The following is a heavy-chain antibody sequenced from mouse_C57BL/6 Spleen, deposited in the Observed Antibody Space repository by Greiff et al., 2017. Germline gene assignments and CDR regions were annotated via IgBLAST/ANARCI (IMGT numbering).Heavy chain of an antibody. CDR3: ARGDDYGSSYWYFDV. CDR2: INPNNGGT. J-gene: IGHJ1*03. Sequence: SGYTFTDYYMNWVKQSHGKSLEWIGDINPNNGGTSYNQKFKGKATLTVDKSSSTAYMELRSLTSEDSAVYYCARGDDYGSSYWYFDVWGTGTTVTVSS. V-gene: IGHV1-26*01. D-gene: IGHD1-1*01. CDR1: GYTFTDYY.